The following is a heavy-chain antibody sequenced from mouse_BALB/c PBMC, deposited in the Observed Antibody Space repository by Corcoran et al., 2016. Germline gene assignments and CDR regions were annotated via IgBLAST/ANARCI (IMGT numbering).Heavy chain of an antibody. J-gene: IGHJ4*01. D-gene: IGHD6-1*01. Sequence: QIQLVQSGPELKKPGETVKISCKASGYTFTNHGMNWVKQAPGKGLKWMGWINTYTGEPTYADDFKGRFAFSLETSASTAYLQISNLKSEDTATYFCTREPYAMDYWGQGTSVTVSS. CDR2: INTYTGEP. CDR3: TREPYAMDY. CDR1: GYTFTNHG. V-gene: IGHV9-3-1*01.